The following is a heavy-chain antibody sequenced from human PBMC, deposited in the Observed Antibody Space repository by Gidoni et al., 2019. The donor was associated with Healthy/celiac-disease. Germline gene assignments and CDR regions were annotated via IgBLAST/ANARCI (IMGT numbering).Heavy chain of an antibody. CDR2: IYTSGST. Sequence: QVQLQESGPGLVKPSETLSLTCTVSGGSISSSYWSWIRQPAGKGLDWIGRIYTSGSTNYNPSLKSRVTMSVDTSKNQFSLKLSSVTAADTAVYYCARDMPYSSGWTNYYYYYMDVWGKGTTVTVSS. CDR3: ARDMPYSSGWTNYYYYYMDV. J-gene: IGHJ6*03. V-gene: IGHV4-4*07. D-gene: IGHD6-19*01. CDR1: GGSISSSY.